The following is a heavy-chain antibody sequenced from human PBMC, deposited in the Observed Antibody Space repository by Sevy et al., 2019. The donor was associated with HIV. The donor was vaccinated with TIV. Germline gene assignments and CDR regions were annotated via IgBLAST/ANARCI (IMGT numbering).Heavy chain of an antibody. J-gene: IGHJ6*02. CDR2: INHSGST. CDR3: ARVGLGVVPAAQKNYYYYGMDV. Sequence: SETLSLTCAVYGGSFSGYYWSWIRQPPGKGLEWIGEINHSGSTNYNPSLKSRVTISVDTSKNQFSLKLSYVTAADTAVYYWARVGLGVVPAAQKNYYYYGMDVWGQGTTVTVSS. D-gene: IGHD2-2*01. CDR1: GGSFSGYY. V-gene: IGHV4-34*01.